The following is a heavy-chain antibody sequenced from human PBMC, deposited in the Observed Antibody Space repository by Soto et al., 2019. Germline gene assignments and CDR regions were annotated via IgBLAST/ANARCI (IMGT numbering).Heavy chain of an antibody. CDR1: GGSINSGGYY. Sequence: QVQLQESGPGLVKPSQTLSLTCSVSGGSINSGGYYWTWIRQHPGRGLEWVGNIYYSGITSYNPSLKSRVTTSTNGSSVHLPPHCARGTAGGTAALCCVVKDYF. V-gene: IGHV4-31*03. CDR2: IYYSGIT. CDR3: VVKDYF. J-gene: IGHJ1*01.